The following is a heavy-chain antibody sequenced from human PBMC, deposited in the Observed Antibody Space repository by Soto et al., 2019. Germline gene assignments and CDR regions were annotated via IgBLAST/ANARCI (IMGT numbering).Heavy chain of an antibody. J-gene: IGHJ4*01. CDR3: ARDYVGGSYCDFGY. D-gene: IGHD3-10*01. V-gene: IGHV3-30-3*01. CDR1: GFTFSNYI. Sequence: QVQLVESGGGVVQPGRSLRLSYAASGFTFSNYIMHWVRQAPGKGLEWVAIILHDGNNKYYADSVKGRFTISRDNSKNTLYLQMNSLRTEDPAIYYCARDYVGGSYCDFGYGGQGTLVTVSS. CDR2: ILHDGNNK.